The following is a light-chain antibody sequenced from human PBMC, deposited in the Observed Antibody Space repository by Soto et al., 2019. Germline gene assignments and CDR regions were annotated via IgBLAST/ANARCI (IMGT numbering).Light chain of an antibody. CDR2: GAS. CDR3: QHYNSYSEA. J-gene: IGKJ1*01. V-gene: IGKV3-15*01. CDR1: QSVNTN. Sequence: EIVLTQSPATLSLSPGERATLSCRASQSVNTNLAWYQHKPGQAPRLLVYGASTWATGIPARFRGTGSGTEFTLTISSLQPDDFATYYCQHYNSYSEAFGQGTKVDI.